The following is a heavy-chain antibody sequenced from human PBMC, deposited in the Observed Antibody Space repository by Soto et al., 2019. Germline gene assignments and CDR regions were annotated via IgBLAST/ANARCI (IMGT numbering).Heavy chain of an antibody. Sequence: QVQLVESGGGVVQPGRSLRLSCAASGFTFSSYAMHWVRLAPGKGLEWVAVISYDGSNKYYADSVKGRFTISRDNSKNTLYLQMNSLRAEDTAVYYCARDRVPPYGMDVWGQGTTVTVSS. CDR1: GFTFSSYA. J-gene: IGHJ6*02. CDR2: ISYDGSNK. V-gene: IGHV3-30-3*01. D-gene: IGHD2-2*01. CDR3: ARDRVPPYGMDV.